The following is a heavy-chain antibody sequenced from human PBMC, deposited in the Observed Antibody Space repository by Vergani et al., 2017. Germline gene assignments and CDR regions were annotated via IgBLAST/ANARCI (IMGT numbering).Heavy chain of an antibody. CDR3: ARDLRDDIMIGPDNMPFDS. Sequence: QVLLQESGPGLVKPSQTLSLTCIVSGGSMKINDYYWTWIRQHPVKGLEWIGSIYYTGGTYNNPSLKSRVTMSIDTSKNQFSLKLNSVTAADTALYFCARDLRDDIMIGPDNMPFDSWGQGTLVTVSS. J-gene: IGHJ4*02. CDR1: GGSMKINDYY. V-gene: IGHV4-31*02. CDR2: IYYTGGT. D-gene: IGHD3-9*01.